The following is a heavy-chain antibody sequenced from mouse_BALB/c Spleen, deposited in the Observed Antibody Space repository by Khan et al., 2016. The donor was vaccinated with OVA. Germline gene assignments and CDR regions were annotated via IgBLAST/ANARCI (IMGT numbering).Heavy chain of an antibody. V-gene: IGHV2-6-1*01. J-gene: IGHJ4*01. CDR3: ARQPYYHYYVMDY. D-gene: IGHD2-10*01. Sequence: QVQLKQSGPGLVAPSQSLSITCTISGFSLSSYGIHWVRQPPGQGLEWLVVIWSDGSKTYNSTLKSRLSITKDNSKSQVFLKMNSLQTDDTAIYYCARQPYYHYYVMDYWGQGTSITVSS. CDR1: GFSLSSYG. CDR2: IWSDGSK.